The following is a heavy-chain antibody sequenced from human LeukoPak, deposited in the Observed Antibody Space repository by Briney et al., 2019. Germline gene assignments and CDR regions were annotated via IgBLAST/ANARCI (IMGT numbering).Heavy chain of an antibody. J-gene: IGHJ4*02. CDR2: ISYDGSNK. CDR3: ARDLLRYCSGGSCYSFQGY. Sequence: PGGSLRLSCAASGFTFSSYAMHWVRQAPGKGLEWVAVISYDGSNKYYADSVKGRFTISRDNSKNTLYLQMNSLRVEDTAVYYCARDLLRYCSGGSCYSFQGYWGQGTLVTVSS. CDR1: GFTFSSYA. D-gene: IGHD2-15*01. V-gene: IGHV3-30*04.